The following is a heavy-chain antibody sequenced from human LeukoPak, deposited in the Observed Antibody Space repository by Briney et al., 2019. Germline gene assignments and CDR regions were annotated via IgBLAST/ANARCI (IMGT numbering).Heavy chain of an antibody. CDR1: GFTFSSYS. V-gene: IGHV3-21*01. CDR3: ARVSRLVGATKTLDY. D-gene: IGHD1-26*01. CDR2: ISSSSSYI. Sequence: GGSLRLSCAASGFTFSSYSMNWVRQAPGKGLEWVSSISSSSSYIYYADSVKGRFTISRDNAKNSLYLQMNSLRAEDTAVYYCARVSRLVGATKTLDYWGQGTLVTVSS. J-gene: IGHJ4*02.